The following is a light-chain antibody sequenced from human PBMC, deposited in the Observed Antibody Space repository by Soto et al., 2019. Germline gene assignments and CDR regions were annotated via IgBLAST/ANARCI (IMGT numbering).Light chain of an antibody. CDR1: SGDVGDYNY. CDR2: DVS. V-gene: IGLV2-11*01. J-gene: IGLJ1*01. Sequence: QSVLTQPRSVSGSPGQSVTISCTGTSGDVGDYNYVSWYQQHPGKAPKLMIYDVSERPSGVPDRFSGSKSGNTASLTISWLLAEDEDDYYCCSYAGSFTLYVFGTGTKLTVL. CDR3: CSYAGSFTLYV.